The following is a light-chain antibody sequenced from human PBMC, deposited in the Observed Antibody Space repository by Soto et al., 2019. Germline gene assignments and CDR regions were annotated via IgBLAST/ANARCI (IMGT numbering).Light chain of an antibody. Sequence: AIRMTQSPSSFSASTGDRVTITCRASQGISSYLAWYQQKPGKAPKLLIYAASTLQSGVPSRFSGSGSGTDFTLTISCLQSEDFATYYCQPYYIYPRTFGQGTKVEIK. J-gene: IGKJ1*01. CDR1: QGISSY. V-gene: IGKV1-8*01. CDR2: AAS. CDR3: QPYYIYPRT.